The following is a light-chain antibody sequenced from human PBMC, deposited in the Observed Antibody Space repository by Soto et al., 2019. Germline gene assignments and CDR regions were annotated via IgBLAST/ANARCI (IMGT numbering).Light chain of an antibody. Sequence: DIQMTQSPSTLSAPVGDRVTITCRASQSISSWLAWYQQKPGKAPKLLIYDASSLESGVPSRFSGSGSGTEFTLTISSLQPDVFATYYCQQYNSYPWTFDQGTKVEIK. CDR2: DAS. CDR1: QSISSW. V-gene: IGKV1-5*01. CDR3: QQYNSYPWT. J-gene: IGKJ1*01.